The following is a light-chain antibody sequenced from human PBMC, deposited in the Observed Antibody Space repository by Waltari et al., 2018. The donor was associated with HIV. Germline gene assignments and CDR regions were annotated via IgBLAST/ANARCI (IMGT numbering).Light chain of an antibody. CDR3: QSADSSGAYWV. V-gene: IGLV3-25*03. Sequence: SSELTQPPSVSVPPGQTARITCSGDAMPNQYDYWYQQKPGQAPILIIYKDTERPSGLPERFSGSTSGTTVTLTISGVQAEDEADYHCQSADSSGAYWVFGGGTRLTVL. J-gene: IGLJ3*02. CDR1: AMPNQY. CDR2: KDT.